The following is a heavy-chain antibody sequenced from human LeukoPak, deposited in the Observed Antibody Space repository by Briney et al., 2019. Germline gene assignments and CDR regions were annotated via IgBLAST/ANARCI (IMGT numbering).Heavy chain of an antibody. V-gene: IGHV4-39*01. J-gene: IGHJ6*03. D-gene: IGHD2-2*01. CDR2: IYYSGST. CDR1: GASITSNSSY. CDR3: ARQKTRYCSITNCSRYYYYYIDV. Sequence: SETLSLTCTVSGASITSNSSYWGWIRQPPGKGLEWIGSIYYSGSTYYNPSLKSRVTISVDTSKNQFSLKLKSVTTADTAVYFCARQKTRYCSITNCSRYYYYYIDVWGKGTTVTISS.